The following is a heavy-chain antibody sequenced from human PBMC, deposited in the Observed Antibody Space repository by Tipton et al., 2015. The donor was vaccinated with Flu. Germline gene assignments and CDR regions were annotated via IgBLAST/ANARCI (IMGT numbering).Heavy chain of an antibody. CDR1: GFTVSSNY. Sequence: SLRLSCAVSGFTVSSNYMTWVRQAPGKGLEWVSVIYSGGSTYYAGSVRGRFTISRDNSKNTLYLQMNSLRVDDTAVYYCARGRGYCSTTTCLLPSDFWGQGTLVTVSS. J-gene: IGHJ4*02. CDR2: IYSGGST. V-gene: IGHV3-53*01. CDR3: ARGRGYCSTTTCLLPSDF. D-gene: IGHD2-2*01.